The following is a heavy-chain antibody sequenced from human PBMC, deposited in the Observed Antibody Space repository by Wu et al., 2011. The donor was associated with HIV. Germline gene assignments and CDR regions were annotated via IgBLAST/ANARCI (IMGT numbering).Heavy chain of an antibody. J-gene: IGHJ4*02. CDR1: RITPFTDLP. CDR2: INPNSGGT. Sequence: QVQRGAVWAEVKTPGASVKVSCKTSRITPFTDLPIMHWVRQAPGQGLEWMGWINPNSGGTTYAQKFQGRVTMTRDTSITTAYMELSRLRSDDTAVYFCARSGGALWSGEYYKGEYFDYWGQGTLVTVSS. CDR3: ARSGGALWSGEYYKGEYFDY. V-gene: IGHV1-2*02. D-gene: IGHD3-10*01.